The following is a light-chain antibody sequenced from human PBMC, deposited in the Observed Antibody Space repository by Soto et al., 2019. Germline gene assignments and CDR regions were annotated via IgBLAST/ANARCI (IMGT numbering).Light chain of an antibody. J-gene: IGLJ1*01. CDR1: SSNIGAGYD. Sequence: HSLLTPPPSLSVAPGQRVTISCTGSSSNIGAGYDVHWYQQLPGTAPKLLIYGNSNRPSGVPDRFSGSKSGTSASLAITGLQAEDEADYYCQSYDSSLSGYVFGTGTKVTVL. V-gene: IGLV1-40*01. CDR2: GNS. CDR3: QSYDSSLSGYV.